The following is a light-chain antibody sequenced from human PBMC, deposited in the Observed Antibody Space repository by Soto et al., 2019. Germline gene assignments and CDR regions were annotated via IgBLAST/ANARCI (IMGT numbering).Light chain of an antibody. CDR1: QNISSY. V-gene: IGKV1-9*01. Sequence: IQLTQSPSSLSASVGDRVTVTCRASQNISSYLAWYQQKPGKAPKLLIYAASTLRSGVPSRFSGSGSGTDFTLTISSLQPEDFATYYCQQLKSYPLTFGPGTKVDIK. CDR3: QQLKSYPLT. CDR2: AAS. J-gene: IGKJ3*01.